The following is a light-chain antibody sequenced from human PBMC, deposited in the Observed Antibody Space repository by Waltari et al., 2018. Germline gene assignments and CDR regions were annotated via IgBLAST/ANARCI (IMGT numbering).Light chain of an antibody. CDR2: GAS. CDR1: QTVANTY. V-gene: IGKV3-20*01. J-gene: IGKJ4*01. Sequence: ESVLTQSPGTLSLSPGERATLSCRANQTVANTYLPWYKLKPGQAPRLLIYGASSRATGIPDRFSGSGSGTDFTLTISRLEPEDFAVYYCHLSGGSPRTFGGGTKVEIK. CDR3: HLSGGSPRT.